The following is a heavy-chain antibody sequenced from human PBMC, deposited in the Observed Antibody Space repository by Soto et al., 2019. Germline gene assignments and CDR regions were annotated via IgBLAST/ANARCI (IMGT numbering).Heavy chain of an antibody. J-gene: IGHJ6*02. CDR2: IRSKAYGGTT. D-gene: IGHD3-3*01. CDR1: GFTFGDYA. Sequence: GESLRLSCTASGFTFGDYAMSWFRQAPGKGLEWVGFIRSKAYGGTTEYAASVKGRFTISRDDSKSIAYLQMNSLKTEDTAVYYCRTTYYDFWSGYSNYHYYGMDVWGQGTTVTVSS. CDR3: RTTYYDFWSGYSNYHYYGMDV. V-gene: IGHV3-49*03.